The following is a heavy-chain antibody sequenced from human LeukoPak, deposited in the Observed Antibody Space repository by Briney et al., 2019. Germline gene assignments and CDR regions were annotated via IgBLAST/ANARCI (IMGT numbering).Heavy chain of an antibody. J-gene: IGHJ4*02. CDR3: AKDRSTVTTYPDY. V-gene: IGHV3-23*01. CDR1: GFTFSSYV. CDR2: ISASGGST. D-gene: IGHD4-17*01. Sequence: GGSLRLSCAASGFTFSSYVMTWVRQAPGKGLEWVSSISASGGSTFHADSVKGRFTISRDNSKDTLYLQMNSLRVEDTAVYYCAKDRSTVTTYPDYWGQGTLVTVSS.